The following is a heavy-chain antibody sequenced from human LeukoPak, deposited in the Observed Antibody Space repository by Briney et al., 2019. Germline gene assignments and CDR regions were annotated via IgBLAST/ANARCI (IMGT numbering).Heavy chain of an antibody. CDR1: WVSVRSNY. Sequence: GGCLRLSCAASWVSVRSNYNSWGRPGPGEGVGGVSVFYSGGSTYYADSVKGRFTISRDNSKNTLYLQMNSLRAEDTAVYYCARATYSSSWYRGAFDIWGQGAMVTVSS. CDR3: ARATYSSSWYRGAFDI. CDR2: FYSGGST. D-gene: IGHD6-13*01. J-gene: IGHJ3*02. V-gene: IGHV3-53*01.